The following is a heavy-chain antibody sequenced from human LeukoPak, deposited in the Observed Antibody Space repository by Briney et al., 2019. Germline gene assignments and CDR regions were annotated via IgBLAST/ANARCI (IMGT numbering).Heavy chain of an antibody. Sequence: PSETPSLTCAVYGGSSSNYYWNWIRQTPGKGLERLGEINDRGRANYTPYLMSRVTVSVDTSKNQFSLRLTSVTATDTAIYYCARRWNYGRNYYIDVWGKGATVSVSS. J-gene: IGHJ6*03. CDR2: INDRGRA. CDR3: ARRWNYGRNYYIDV. V-gene: IGHV4-34*01. D-gene: IGHD1-7*01. CDR1: GGSSSNYY.